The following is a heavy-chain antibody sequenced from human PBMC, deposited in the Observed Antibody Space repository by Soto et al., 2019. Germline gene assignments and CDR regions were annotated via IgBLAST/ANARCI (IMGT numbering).Heavy chain of an antibody. CDR1: GYTFTRYG. CDR2: ISAYNGDT. J-gene: IGHJ1*01. V-gene: IGHV1-18*01. D-gene: IGHD6-25*01. CDR3: TREAGWQRMVPYD. Sequence: QVQLVQSGTEVKKPGASVNVSCKAFGYTFTRYGFSWVRQVPGQGLEWLGWISAYNGDTHYSQTMTGRLTVTTDTATTSAHMELTSLTPADTAVYYCTREAGWQRMVPYDWGQGTLGTVS.